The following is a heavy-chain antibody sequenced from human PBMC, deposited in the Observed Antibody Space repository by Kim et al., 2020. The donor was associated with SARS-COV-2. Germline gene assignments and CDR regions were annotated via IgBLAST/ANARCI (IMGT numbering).Heavy chain of an antibody. CDR1: GFTFSSYG. CDR3: AKAVGMIVV. J-gene: IGHJ4*02. CDR2: ISYDGSNK. V-gene: IGHV3-30*18. D-gene: IGHD3-22*01. Sequence: GGSLRLSCAASGFTFSSYGMHWVRQAPGKGLEWVAVISYDGSNKYYADSVKGRFTISRDNSKNTLYLQMNSLRAEDTAVYYCAKAVGMIVVWGQGTLVTVSS.